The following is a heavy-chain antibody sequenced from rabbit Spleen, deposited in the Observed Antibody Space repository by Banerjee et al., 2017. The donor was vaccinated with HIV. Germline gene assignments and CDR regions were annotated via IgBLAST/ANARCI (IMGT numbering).Heavy chain of an antibody. V-gene: IGHV1S45*01. CDR2: INAVTGKA. CDR1: GVSFSDKDV. Sequence: EQLEESGGGLVKPEGSLTLTCKASGVSFSDKDVMCWVRQAPGKGLEWIACINAVTGKAVYATWAKGRFTFSKTSSTTVTLQMTSLTAADTATYFCARDTGSSFSSYGMDLWGPGTLVTVS. J-gene: IGHJ6*01. D-gene: IGHD8-1*01. CDR3: ARDTGSSFSSYGMDL.